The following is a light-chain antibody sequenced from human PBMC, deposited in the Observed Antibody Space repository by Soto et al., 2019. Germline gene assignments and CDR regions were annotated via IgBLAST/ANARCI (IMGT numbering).Light chain of an antibody. CDR3: QSYDSRLSGYV. CDR1: SSNIGAGYH. Sequence: QSVLTQPPSVSGAPGQRVTISCTGRSSNIGAGYHVHWYQQLPGTAPKLLIYGNDNRPPGVPDRFSGSKSGTSASLAITGLQAEEEADYYCQSYDSRLSGYVFGTGNKVTV. J-gene: IGLJ1*01. V-gene: IGLV1-40*01. CDR2: GND.